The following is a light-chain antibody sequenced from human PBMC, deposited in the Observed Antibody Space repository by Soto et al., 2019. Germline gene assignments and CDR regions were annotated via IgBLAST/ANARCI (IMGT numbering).Light chain of an antibody. CDR2: DAS. CDR3: QQYNSYPWT. V-gene: IGKV1-5*01. CDR1: QSISGW. J-gene: IGKJ2*02. Sequence: DIQMTQSPSTLSASVGDRVTITCRASQSISGWLAWYQQKPGTSPNLLIYDASSLESGVASRFSGSGSGTEFTLTISSLQPDDFATYYCQQYNSYPWTFGRGTKLEIK.